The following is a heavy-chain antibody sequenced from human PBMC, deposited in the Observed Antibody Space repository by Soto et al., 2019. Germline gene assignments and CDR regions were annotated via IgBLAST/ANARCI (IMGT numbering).Heavy chain of an antibody. D-gene: IGHD6-19*01. Sequence: PGGSLRLSCAASGFTFSSYGMHWVRQAPGKGLEWVAVISYDGRNKYYADAVKGRFTISRDNSKNTLYLQMSSLRAEDTAVYYCVKDGSSGWRYFYDMDVWGQGTTVTVSS. J-gene: IGHJ6*02. CDR1: GFTFSSYG. V-gene: IGHV3-30*18. CDR2: ISYDGRNK. CDR3: VKDGSSGWRYFYDMDV.